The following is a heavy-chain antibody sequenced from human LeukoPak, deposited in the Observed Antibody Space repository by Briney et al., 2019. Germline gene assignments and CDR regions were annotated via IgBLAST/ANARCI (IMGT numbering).Heavy chain of an antibody. CDR3: ARDQEEWLAFDY. CDR2: INKDGSAT. V-gene: IGHV3-43*02. CDR1: GFTFDAYA. J-gene: IGHJ4*02. Sequence: PGGSLRLSCEASGFTFDAYAMHWVRQAPGKGLEWVSLINKDGSATYYADSVKGRFTISRDNSKNTLYLQMNSLRAEDTAVYYCARDQEEWLAFDYWGQGTLVTVSS. D-gene: IGHD6-19*01.